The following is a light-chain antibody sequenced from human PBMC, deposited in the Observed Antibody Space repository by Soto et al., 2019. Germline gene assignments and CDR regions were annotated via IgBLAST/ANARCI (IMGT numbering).Light chain of an antibody. V-gene: IGKV3-20*01. CDR2: DAS. CDR3: QQDGSSGT. CDR1: QTVRNNY. J-gene: IGKJ1*01. Sequence: IVVTQSPGALSLSPAKRTTLPCRASQTVRNNYLAWYQQKPGQAPRLLIYDASSRATGIPDRFSGGGSGTDFTLTIIRLEPDDFAVYYSQQDGSSGTSGQGTKVDI.